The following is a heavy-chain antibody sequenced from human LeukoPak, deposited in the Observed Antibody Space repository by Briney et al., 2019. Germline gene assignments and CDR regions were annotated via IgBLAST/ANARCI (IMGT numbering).Heavy chain of an antibody. CDR2: IKQDGNEK. J-gene: IGHJ4*02. D-gene: IGHD5-12*01. V-gene: IGHV3-7*01. CDR1: GFRFNTFW. Sequence: GGSLRLSCAASGFRFNTFWMSWVRQAPGKGLEWVANIKQDGNEKYYADSVKGRFTISRDNAKNSLYLQMNSLRAEDTAVYYCARDGHSGYASSFDYWGQGTLVTVSS. CDR3: ARDGHSGYASSFDY.